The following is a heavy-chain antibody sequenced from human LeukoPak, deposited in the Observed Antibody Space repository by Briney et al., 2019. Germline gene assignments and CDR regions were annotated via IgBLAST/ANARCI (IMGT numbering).Heavy chain of an antibody. J-gene: IGHJ4*02. D-gene: IGHD2-8*02. V-gene: IGHV5-51*01. CDR1: GSSFTSYW. CDR3: ARLGLSSWSMDY. CDR2: IYPGDSDT. Sequence: GASLEISCKGSGSSFTSYWIGWVRPMPGKGLEWMGIIYPGDSDTRYSPSFQGQVTISADKSISTAYLQWSSLKASDTAMYYCARLGLSSWSMDYWGQGTLVTVSS.